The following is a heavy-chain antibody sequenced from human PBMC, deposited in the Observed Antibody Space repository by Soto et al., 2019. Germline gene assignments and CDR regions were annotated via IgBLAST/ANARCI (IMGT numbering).Heavy chain of an antibody. CDR1: GFAFSRHW. J-gene: IGHJ5*02. CDR3: ARRGYTLGGLWFDR. CDR2: IKEDGSQK. Sequence: GGSLRLSCAASGFAFSRHWMTWVRQAPGKGLEWVANIKEDGSQKHYVDSVKGRFTISRDDAKNSLYLQMNSLRAEDTAVYYCARRGYTLGGLWFDRWGQGTRVTVSS. D-gene: IGHD3-16*01. V-gene: IGHV3-7*01.